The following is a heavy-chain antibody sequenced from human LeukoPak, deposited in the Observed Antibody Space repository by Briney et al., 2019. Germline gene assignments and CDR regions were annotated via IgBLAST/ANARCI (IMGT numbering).Heavy chain of an antibody. CDR2: IYDSGNT. J-gene: IGHJ5*02. D-gene: IGHD3-10*01. V-gene: IGHV4-59*01. CDR1: GGSISSYC. Sequence: SGTLSLTCTVSGGSISSYCWSWIRQPPGEDLEWMGHIYDSGNTNYNPTLKSRVTIAVDTSNNQFSLKLSSVTAADTAVYYWARTGRFYGSGRGNWFDPWGQGTLVTVSS. CDR3: ARTGRFYGSGRGNWFDP.